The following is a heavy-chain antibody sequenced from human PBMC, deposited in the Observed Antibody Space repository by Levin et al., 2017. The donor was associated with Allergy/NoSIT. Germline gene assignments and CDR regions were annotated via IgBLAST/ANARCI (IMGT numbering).Heavy chain of an antibody. V-gene: IGHV3-74*01. Sequence: LSLPCAASGFTFRDFWMHWVRQVPGKGLVWVSRIDSDGRTTNYAGSVRGRFTISRDNANNTLYLQMNSLRDEDTAIYYCVRGRVHATLGYYYYGLDVWGQGTTVTVSS. J-gene: IGHJ6*02. CDR1: GFTFRDFW. CDR2: IDSDGRTT. D-gene: IGHD3-16*01. CDR3: VRGRVHATLGYYYYGLDV.